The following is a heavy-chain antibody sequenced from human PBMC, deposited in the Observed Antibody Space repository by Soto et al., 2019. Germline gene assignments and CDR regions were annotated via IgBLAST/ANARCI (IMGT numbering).Heavy chain of an antibody. CDR3: ARGADSYGYWRYYFDY. CDR2: IYHSGST. Sequence: SETLSLTCAVSGGSISSSNWWRWVRQPPGKGLEWIGEIYHSGSTNYNPSLKSRVTISVDKSKNQFSLKLSSVTAADTAVYYCARGADSYGYWRYYFDYWGQGTLVTVSS. J-gene: IGHJ4*02. V-gene: IGHV4-4*02. D-gene: IGHD5-18*01. CDR1: GGSISSSNW.